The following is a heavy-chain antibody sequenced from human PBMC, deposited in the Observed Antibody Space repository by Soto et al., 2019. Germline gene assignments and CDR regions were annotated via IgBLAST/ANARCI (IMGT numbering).Heavy chain of an antibody. V-gene: IGHV3-7*01. CDR3: AIYKGKYFDY. J-gene: IGHJ4*02. D-gene: IGHD3-10*01. CDR2: IKPDGSEK. Sequence: PGGSLRLSCAASGFSFSYFWMSWVRRAPGKGLEWVANIKPDGSEKDYVDSVKGRFTISRDNAKKSLYLQMKGLRAEDTAVYYCAIYKGKYFDYWGQGTLVTVSS. CDR1: GFSFSYFW.